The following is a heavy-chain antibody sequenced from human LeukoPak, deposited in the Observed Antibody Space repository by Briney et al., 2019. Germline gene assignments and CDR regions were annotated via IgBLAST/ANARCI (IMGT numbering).Heavy chain of an antibody. CDR2: IFWNNDK. Sequence: SGPTLVKPTQTLTLTCTFSGFSLSTTGVGVAWIRQPPGEALEWLALIFWNNDKRYSPSLTSRLTITKDTSKNQVVLTMTNMDPVDTATYYCTHNLVRPGEQWLPPFWGQGTLVTVSS. D-gene: IGHD6-19*01. V-gene: IGHV2-5*01. J-gene: IGHJ4*02. CDR1: GFSLSTTGVG. CDR3: THNLVRPGEQWLPPF.